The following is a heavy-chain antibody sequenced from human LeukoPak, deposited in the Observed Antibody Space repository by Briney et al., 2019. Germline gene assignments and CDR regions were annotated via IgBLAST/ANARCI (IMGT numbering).Heavy chain of an antibody. CDR2: IYYSGST. CDR1: GGAISSYY. CDR3: ARVRSYGSGSYFDY. J-gene: IGHJ4*02. D-gene: IGHD3-10*01. V-gene: IGHV4-59*01. Sequence: SETLSLTCTVSGGAISSYYWSWIRQPPGKGLEWIGYIYYSGSTNYNPSLKSRVTISVDTSKNQFSLKLSSVTAADTAVYYCARVRSYGSGSYFDYWGQGTLVTVSS.